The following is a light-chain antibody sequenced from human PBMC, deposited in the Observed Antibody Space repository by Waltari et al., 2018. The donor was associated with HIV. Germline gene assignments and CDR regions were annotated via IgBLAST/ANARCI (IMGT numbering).Light chain of an antibody. V-gene: IGLV1-44*01. Sequence: QSVLTQPPSASGTPGQRVTISCSGSSSNIGSNTVNWYQQLPGTAPKLLIYSDKQRPSGVPDRFSGSKSDTSASLAISGLQSEDEADYYCAAWDDSLNGYVFGTGTKVTVL. CDR1: SSNIGSNT. J-gene: IGLJ1*01. CDR3: AAWDDSLNGYV. CDR2: SDK.